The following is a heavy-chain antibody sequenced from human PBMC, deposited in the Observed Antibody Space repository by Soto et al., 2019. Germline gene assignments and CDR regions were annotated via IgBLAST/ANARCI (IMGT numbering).Heavy chain of an antibody. Sequence: QVQLVESGGGVVKRGRSLRLSCAASGFTFSSYAMHWVRQAPGKGLEWVAVISYDGSNKYYADSVKGRFTISRDTSKNTLYLQMNSLRAEDTAVYYCARPLWRNDYNWGYFDLRGRGTLVTVSS. CDR1: GFTFSSYA. CDR2: ISYDGSNK. J-gene: IGHJ2*01. V-gene: IGHV3-30-3*01. D-gene: IGHD4-4*01. CDR3: ARPLWRNDYNWGYFDL.